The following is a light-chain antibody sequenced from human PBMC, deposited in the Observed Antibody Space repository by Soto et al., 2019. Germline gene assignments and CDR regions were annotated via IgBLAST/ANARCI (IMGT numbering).Light chain of an antibody. CDR1: ESISYW. CDR3: QQYDSYSKT. CDR2: DAS. Sequence: DIQLTQSPSTLTASVGDRVTIGCRASESISYWLAWYQQKPGKAPKLLIYDASSLRSGVTSRFSGSGSGTEFTLTISNLQPDDFAPYYCQQYDSYSKTFGQGTQLEIK. V-gene: IGKV1-5*01. J-gene: IGKJ2*01.